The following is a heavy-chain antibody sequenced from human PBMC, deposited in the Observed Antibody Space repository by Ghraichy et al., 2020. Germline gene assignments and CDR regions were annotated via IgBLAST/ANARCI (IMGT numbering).Heavy chain of an antibody. D-gene: IGHD4-17*01. CDR1: GGSIFSYY. V-gene: IGHV4-59*01. CDR3: ASGFTPSTDSDF. CDR2: IHYSGST. J-gene: IGHJ4*02. Sequence: SETLSLTCTVSGGSIFSYYWSWIRQSPGKGLEYIGYIHYSGSTNCNPSLRSRVTISIDTSRSQFSLKMSSVTAADSAVYFCASGFTPSTDSDFWGQGTLVTVSS.